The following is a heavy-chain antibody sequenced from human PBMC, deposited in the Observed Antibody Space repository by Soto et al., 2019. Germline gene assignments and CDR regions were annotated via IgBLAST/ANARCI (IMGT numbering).Heavy chain of an antibody. CDR2: IYYSGST. CDR1: GGSISISSYY. V-gene: IGHV4-59*08. Sequence: SETLSLTCTVSGGSISISSYYWNWIRQPPGKGLEWIGYIYYSGSTNYNPSLKSRVTISVDTSKNQFSLKLSSVTAADTAVYYCARQKGSGYYYYGMDVWGQGTTVTVSS. CDR3: ARQKGSGYYYYGMDV. J-gene: IGHJ6*02. D-gene: IGHD3-10*01.